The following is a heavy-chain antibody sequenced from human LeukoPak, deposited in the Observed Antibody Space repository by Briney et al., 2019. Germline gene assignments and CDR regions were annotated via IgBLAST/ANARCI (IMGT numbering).Heavy chain of an antibody. CDR2: IYYSGTT. CDR3: ARSTAVAAFDY. D-gene: IGHD6-13*01. CDR1: GGSISSPTYD. V-gene: IGHV4-39*01. Sequence: PSETLSLTCTVSGGSISSPTYDWGWIRQPPGKGLEWIGSIYYSGTTYYNPSLKSRVTISIDTSKNQFSLRLSSVTAADTAVYYCARSTAVAAFDYWGQGNLVTVSS. J-gene: IGHJ4*02.